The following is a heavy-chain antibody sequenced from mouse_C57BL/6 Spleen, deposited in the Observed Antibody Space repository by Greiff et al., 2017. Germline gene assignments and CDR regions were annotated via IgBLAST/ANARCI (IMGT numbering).Heavy chain of an antibody. CDR2: IDPNSGGT. D-gene: IGHD1-1*01. CDR1: GYPFTSYW. CDR3: ARSGIYFYSRFAY. Sequence: VQLQQPGAELVKPGASVKLSCKASGYPFTSYWMHWVKQRPGRGLEWIGRIDPNSGGTKYNEKVKSNATLTVDKPSSTAYMQLISLTSEDSAVFYCARSGIYFYSRFAYWGQGTLVTVSA. J-gene: IGHJ3*01. V-gene: IGHV1-72*01.